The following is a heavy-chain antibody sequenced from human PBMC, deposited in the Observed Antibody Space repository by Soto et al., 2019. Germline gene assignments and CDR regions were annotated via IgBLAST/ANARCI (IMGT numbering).Heavy chain of an antibody. CDR1: GYTFTRFG. V-gene: IGHV1-18*04. J-gene: IGHJ6*02. Sequence: QLHLVQSGAEVKKPGASVKVSCTASGYTFTRFGVSWVRQVPGQGLEWMGWISGYNGDTDYAQKFQGRVTMTTDRYTRTAYMEVRSLRSDDTAVYYCARAKPQQIVGYNYYYGMDVWGQGTTVTVSS. CDR2: ISGYNGDT. CDR3: ARAKPQQIVGYNYYYGMDV. D-gene: IGHD6-6*01.